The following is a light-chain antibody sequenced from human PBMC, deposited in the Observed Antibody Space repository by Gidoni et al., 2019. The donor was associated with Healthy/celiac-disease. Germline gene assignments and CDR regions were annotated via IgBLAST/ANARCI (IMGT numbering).Light chain of an antibody. Sequence: EIALTPSPGTLSLSPGERATLSCRASQSVSSSYLAWYQQKPGQAPRLLIYGASSRATGIPDRFSGSGSGTDFTLTISRLEPEDFAVYYCQQYGSSHMYTFGQGTKLEIK. J-gene: IGKJ2*01. CDR2: GAS. CDR3: QQYGSSHMYT. V-gene: IGKV3-20*01. CDR1: QSVSSSY.